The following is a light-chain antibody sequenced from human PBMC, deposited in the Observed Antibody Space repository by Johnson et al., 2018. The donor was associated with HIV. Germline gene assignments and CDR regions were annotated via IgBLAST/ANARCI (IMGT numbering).Light chain of an antibody. CDR3: GAWDSGLTAGV. Sequence: QSVLTQPPSVSAAPGQKVTISCSGSSSNIGNNYVSWYQQLPGTAPKLLVYENIKRPSGIPDRFSGSKSGTSATLGITGLQTGDEADYYCGAWDSGLTAGVFGTGTKVTVL. J-gene: IGLJ1*01. V-gene: IGLV1-51*02. CDR1: SSNIGNNY. CDR2: ENI.